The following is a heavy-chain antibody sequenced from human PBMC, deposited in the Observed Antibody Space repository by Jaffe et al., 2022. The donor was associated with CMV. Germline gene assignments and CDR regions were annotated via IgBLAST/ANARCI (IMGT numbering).Heavy chain of an antibody. D-gene: IGHD1-26*01. Sequence: QVQLQQWGAGLLKPSETLSLTCAVYGGSFSGYYWSWIRQPPGKGLEWIGEINHSGSTNYNPSLKSRVTISVDTSKNQFSLKLSSVTAADTAVYYCARVGVRSGSYRGAGFRLGYYFDYWGQGTLVTVSS. CDR2: INHSGST. CDR3: ARVGVRSGSYRGAGFRLGYYFDY. V-gene: IGHV4-34*01. J-gene: IGHJ4*02. CDR1: GGSFSGYY.